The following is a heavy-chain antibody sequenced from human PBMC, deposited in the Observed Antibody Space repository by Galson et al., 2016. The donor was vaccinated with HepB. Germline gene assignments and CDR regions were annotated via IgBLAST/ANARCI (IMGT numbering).Heavy chain of an antibody. J-gene: IGHJ4*02. CDR2: IKQDGSEK. V-gene: IGHV3-7*01. D-gene: IGHD3-16*01. CDR1: RFTFINSW. Sequence: SLRLSCAASRFTFINSWMSWVRQAPGKGLEWVANIKQDGSEKYYVDSVKGRFTISRDNAKNSLFLQMNGLRAEDTAVYYCARADSRSYASKWSLDYWGQGTLVTVSS. CDR3: ARADSRSYASKWSLDY.